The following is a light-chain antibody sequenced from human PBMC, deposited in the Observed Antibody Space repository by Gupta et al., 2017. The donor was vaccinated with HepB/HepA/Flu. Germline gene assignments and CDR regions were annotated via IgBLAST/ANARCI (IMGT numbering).Light chain of an antibody. CDR3: SSYTSSSTL. J-gene: IGLJ2*01. Sequence: QSALTQPASVSGSPGQSITISCTGTSSDVGGYNYVSWYQQHPGKAPKLMIYDVSNRPSGVSNRFSGSKSGNTASLTITGLQADDEADYYSSSYTSSSTLFGGGTKLTVL. CDR2: DVS. V-gene: IGLV2-14*03. CDR1: SSDVGGYNY.